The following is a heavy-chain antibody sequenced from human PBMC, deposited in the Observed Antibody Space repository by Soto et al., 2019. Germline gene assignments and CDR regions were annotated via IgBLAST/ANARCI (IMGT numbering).Heavy chain of an antibody. D-gene: IGHD5-18*01. J-gene: IGHJ4*02. CDR3: ARDHPHSYGVYYFDY. CDR2: IYSSGST. CDR1: GGSISNYY. V-gene: IGHV4-59*01. Sequence: ASETLSLTCTVSGGSISNYYWRWIRQPPGKGLEWIGYIYSSGSTHYNPSLQSRVTISIDTSKNQVSLKVNSVTAADTAVYYCARDHPHSYGVYYFDYWGQGTPVTVSS.